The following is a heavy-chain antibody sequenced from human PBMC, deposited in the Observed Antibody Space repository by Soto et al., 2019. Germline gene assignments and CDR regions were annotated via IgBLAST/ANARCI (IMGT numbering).Heavy chain of an antibody. J-gene: IGHJ4*02. CDR2: VSGSGGST. V-gene: IGHV3-23*01. D-gene: IGHD1-20*01. CDR3: AKPPDYNWNDY. Sequence: PGGSLRLSCAASGFTFSSYAMSWVRQAPGKGLGWISAVSGSGGSTYYADSVKGRFTISRDNSKDTLYLQMNNLRAEDTAVYYCAKPPDYNWNDYWGQGTLVTVSS. CDR1: GFTFSSYA.